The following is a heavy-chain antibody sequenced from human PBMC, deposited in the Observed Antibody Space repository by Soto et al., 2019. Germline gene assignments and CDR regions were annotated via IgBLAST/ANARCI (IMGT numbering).Heavy chain of an antibody. CDR3: ARGGYYDSSGYNPPSFDY. V-gene: IGHV1-69*01. CDR1: GGTFSSYA. D-gene: IGHD3-22*01. CDR2: IIPIFGTA. Sequence: QVQLVQSGAEVKKPGSSVKVSCKASGGTFSSYAISWVRQAPGQGLEWMGGIIPIFGTANYAQKFQGRVTITADESTSTSYMALSSLRSEDTAVYYRARGGYYDSSGYNPPSFDYWGQGTLVTVSA. J-gene: IGHJ4*02.